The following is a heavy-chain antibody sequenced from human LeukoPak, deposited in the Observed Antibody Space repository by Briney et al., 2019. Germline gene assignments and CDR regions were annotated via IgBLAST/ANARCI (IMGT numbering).Heavy chain of an antibody. CDR1: GFTFSDYY. J-gene: IGHJ5*02. CDR2: ISSSGSTK. D-gene: IGHD5-18*01. CDR3: ARDMFTAMVTWGGFDP. V-gene: IGHV3-11*01. Sequence: PGGSLRLSCAASGFTFSDYYMSWIRQAPGKGLEWVSYISSSGSTKYYADSVKGRFTISRDNAKNSLYLQMNSLRAEDTAVYYCARDMFTAMVTWGGFDPWGQGTLVTVSS.